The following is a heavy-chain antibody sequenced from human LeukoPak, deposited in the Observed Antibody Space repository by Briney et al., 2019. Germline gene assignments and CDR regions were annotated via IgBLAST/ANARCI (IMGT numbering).Heavy chain of an antibody. CDR3: AKDPQYNWNDVGY. D-gene: IGHD1-20*01. Sequence: PGGSLRLSCAASAFTVTSNYMSWVRQAPGKGLEWGSVIYSDGSTYYAHSVKGRFTISRDNSKNTLYLQMNSLRAEDTAVYYCAKDPQYNWNDVGYWGQGTLVTVSS. CDR2: IYSDGST. V-gene: IGHV3-66*01. J-gene: IGHJ4*02. CDR1: AFTVTSNY.